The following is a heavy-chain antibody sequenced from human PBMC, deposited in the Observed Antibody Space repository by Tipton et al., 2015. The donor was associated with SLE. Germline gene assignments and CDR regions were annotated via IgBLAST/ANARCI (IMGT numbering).Heavy chain of an antibody. D-gene: IGHD6-13*01. CDR3: ARLMAAAGSFDY. V-gene: IGHV4-34*01. J-gene: IGHJ4*02. Sequence: TLSLTCAVYGGSFSGHYWSWIRQPPGKGLEWIGEINHSGSTNYNPSLKSRVTISVDTSKNQFSLKLSSVTAADTAVYYCARLMAAAGSFDYWGQGTLVTVSS. CDR1: GGSFSGHY. CDR2: INHSGST.